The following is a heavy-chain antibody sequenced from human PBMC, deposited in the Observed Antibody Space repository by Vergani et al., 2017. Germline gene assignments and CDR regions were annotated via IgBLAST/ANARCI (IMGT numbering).Heavy chain of an antibody. D-gene: IGHD2-2*01. J-gene: IGHJ6*03. CDR1: GGSISSSSYY. CDR3: ARELGGDIVVVPAGGYYMDV. Sequence: QLQLQESGPGLVKPSETLSPTCTVSGGSISSSSYYWGWIRQPPGKGLEWIGSIYYSGSTYYNPSLKSRVTISVDTSKNQFSLKLSSVTAADTAVYYCARELGGDIVVVPAGGYYMDVWGKGTTVTVSS. V-gene: IGHV4-39*07. CDR2: IYYSGST.